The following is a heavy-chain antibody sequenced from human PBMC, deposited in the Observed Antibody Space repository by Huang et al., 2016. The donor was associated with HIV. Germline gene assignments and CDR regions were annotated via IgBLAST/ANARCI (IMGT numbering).Heavy chain of an antibody. D-gene: IGHD6-13*01. CDR1: GGSISGDKYY. V-gene: IGHV4-61*09. CDR3: ARDVRGYSMDNWFDP. CDR2: GSASGNV. J-gene: IGHJ5*02. Sequence: RLQESGPGWVKPSQTLFLTCTVSGGSISGDKYYWSWIRQPAGRGLGWVGHGSASGNVDSNPSLKLRVTISLHTSKNEFSLGVNSVTAADTAIAYCARDVRGYSMDNWFDPWGQGMLVTVSS.